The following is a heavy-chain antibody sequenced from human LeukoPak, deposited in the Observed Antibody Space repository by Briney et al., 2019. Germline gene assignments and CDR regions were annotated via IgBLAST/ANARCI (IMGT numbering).Heavy chain of an antibody. CDR2: IYYSGST. Sequence: SETLSLTCTVSGGSVSSGSYYWSWIRQPPGKGLEWIGYIYYSGSTNYNPSLKSRVTISVDTSKNQFSLKLSSVTAADTAVYYCARVPLRTNFDFWSGYYGAFDIWGQGTMVTVSS. J-gene: IGHJ3*02. D-gene: IGHD3-3*01. V-gene: IGHV4-61*01. CDR3: ARVPLRTNFDFWSGYYGAFDI. CDR1: GGSVSSGSYY.